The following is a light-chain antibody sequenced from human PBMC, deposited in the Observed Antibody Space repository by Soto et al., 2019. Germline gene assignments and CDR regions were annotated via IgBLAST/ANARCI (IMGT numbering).Light chain of an antibody. CDR3: QKYTNVPA. Sequence: DIQMTQSPSSLSASVGDRVTITCRAIQGISNYLAWYQQIPGKVPKLLISAASTLQSGVPARFSGSGSGTEFTLTISSLQPEDVATYYCQKYTNVPAFGGGTKVEIK. CDR1: QGISNY. J-gene: IGKJ4*01. CDR2: AAS. V-gene: IGKV1-27*01.